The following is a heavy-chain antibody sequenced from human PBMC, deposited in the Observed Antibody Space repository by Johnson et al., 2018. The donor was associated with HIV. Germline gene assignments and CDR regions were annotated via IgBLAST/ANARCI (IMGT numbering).Heavy chain of an antibody. CDR3: ARASGYYLSDAFDI. D-gene: IGHD3-22*01. CDR1: GFTFSSYD. Sequence: VQLVESGGGLVQPGGSLRLSCAASGFTFSSYDMHCVRQATGKGLEWVSAIGTAGDTYYPGSVKGRFTISRENAKNSLYLQMNSLRAGDTAVYYCARASGYYLSDAFDIWGQGTMVTVSS. J-gene: IGHJ3*02. CDR2: IGTAGDT. V-gene: IGHV3-13*01.